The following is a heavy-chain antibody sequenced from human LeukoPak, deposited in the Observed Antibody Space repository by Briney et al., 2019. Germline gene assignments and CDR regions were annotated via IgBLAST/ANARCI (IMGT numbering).Heavy chain of an antibody. J-gene: IGHJ5*02. CDR3: ARGPFRAVTTKRRWFDP. V-gene: IGHV4-59*12. D-gene: IGHD4-17*01. CDR1: GGSISSYY. CDR2: IYYSGST. Sequence: PSETLSLTCTVSGGSISSYYWSWIRQPPGKGLEWIGYIYYSGSTNYNPSLKSRVTISVDTSKNQFSLKLCSVTAADTAVYYCARGPFRAVTTKRRWFDPWGQGTLVTVSS.